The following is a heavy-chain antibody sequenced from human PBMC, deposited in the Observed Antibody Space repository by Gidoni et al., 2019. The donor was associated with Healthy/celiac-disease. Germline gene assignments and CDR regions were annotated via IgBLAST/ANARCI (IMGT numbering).Heavy chain of an antibody. CDR3: AKDFGHIVVVTATVFDY. V-gene: IGHV3-23*01. Sequence: EVQLLESGGGLVQPGGSLRLSCAASGFTFSSYAMSWVRQAPGKGLEWVSAISGSGGSTYYADSVKGRFTISRDNSKNTLYLQMNSLRAEDTAVYYCAKDFGHIVVVTATVFDYWGQGTLVTVSS. CDR1: GFTFSSYA. J-gene: IGHJ4*02. CDR2: ISGSGGST. D-gene: IGHD2-21*02.